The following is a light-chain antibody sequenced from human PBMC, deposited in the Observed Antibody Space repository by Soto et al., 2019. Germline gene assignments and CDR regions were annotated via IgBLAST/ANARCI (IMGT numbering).Light chain of an antibody. V-gene: IGKV1-39*01. CDR1: QSINTY. J-gene: IGKJ1*01. CDR2: AAS. Sequence: DIQMTQSPSSLSASVGDRVTITCRASQSINTYLNWYHQRPGKAPKVLIYAASSLQSGVPSRFSGNGSGTDFTLTISSLQPDDFATYYCQQSHSTPRTFGQGTKVEIK. CDR3: QQSHSTPRT.